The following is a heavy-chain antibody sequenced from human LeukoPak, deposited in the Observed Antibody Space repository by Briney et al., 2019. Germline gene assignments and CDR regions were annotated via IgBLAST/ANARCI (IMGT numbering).Heavy chain of an antibody. CDR1: GFTFGSYA. Sequence: GSLRLSCAASGFTFGSYAMNWVRQPPGKGLEWIGYIYSSGNTDYNPSLKSRVTISVDTSKSQFSLKLSSVTAADTAIYYCARDPSTFYFDYWGQGALVTVSS. CDR3: ARDPSTFYFDY. CDR2: IYSSGNT. D-gene: IGHD3-16*01. V-gene: IGHV4-59*01. J-gene: IGHJ4*02.